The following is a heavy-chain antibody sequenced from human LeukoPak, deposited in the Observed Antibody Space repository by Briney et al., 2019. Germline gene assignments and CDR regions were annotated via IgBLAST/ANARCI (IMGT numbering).Heavy chain of an antibody. Sequence: GGSLRLSCAASGFILSDHYVDWVRQAPGKGLEWVVRSRNKANSYSTEYAASVRGRFTVSRDLLKNSVYLQMNSLKTEDTAMYYCTRDESALWGQGTLVTVTS. V-gene: IGHV3-72*01. J-gene: IGHJ4*02. CDR3: TRDESAL. CDR2: SRNKANSYST. CDR1: GFILSDHY.